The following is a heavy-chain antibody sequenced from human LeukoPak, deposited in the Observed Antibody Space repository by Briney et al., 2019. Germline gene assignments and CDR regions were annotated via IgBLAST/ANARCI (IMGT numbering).Heavy chain of an antibody. CDR3: VGNGYYALDY. CDR2: IYHGGST. Sequence: PSGTLSLTCAVSGGSINSSNWWSWVRQPPGQGLEWIGEIYHGGSTNYNPSLKSRVTMSVDKSKNRFSLRLSSVTAADTAVYFCVGNGYYALDYWGQGALVTVAS. D-gene: IGHD2/OR15-2a*01. CDR1: GGSINSSNW. V-gene: IGHV4-4*02. J-gene: IGHJ4*02.